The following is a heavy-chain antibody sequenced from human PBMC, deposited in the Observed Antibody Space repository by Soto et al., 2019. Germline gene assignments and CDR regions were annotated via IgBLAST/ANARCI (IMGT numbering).Heavy chain of an antibody. D-gene: IGHD3-22*01. J-gene: IGHJ4*02. CDR3: ARDSYYYDSSGYYYPADY. CDR1: GFTFSSYG. CDR2: IWYDGSNK. V-gene: IGHV3-33*01. Sequence: PGGSLRLSCAASGFTFSSYGMHWVRQAPGKGLEWVAVIWYDGSNKYYADSVKGRFTISRDNSKNTLYLQMNSLRAEDTAVYYCARDSYYYDSSGYYYPADYWGQGTLVTVSS.